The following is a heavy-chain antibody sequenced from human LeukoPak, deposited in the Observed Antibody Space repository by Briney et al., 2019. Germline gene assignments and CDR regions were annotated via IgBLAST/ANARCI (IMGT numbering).Heavy chain of an antibody. V-gene: IGHV3-23*01. J-gene: IGHJ4*02. CDR2: IRPDGDRT. CDR3: AREQSGTRGWYTVDY. Sequence: GGSLRLSCAASGFTFSTYAITWVPQGPGGGLEWVSAIRPDGDRTYYANSVRGRFTISRDNSKDTVYLQINGLRVEDTAVYYCAREQSGTRGWYTVDYWGQGTLVTVSS. D-gene: IGHD6-19*01. CDR1: GFTFSTYA.